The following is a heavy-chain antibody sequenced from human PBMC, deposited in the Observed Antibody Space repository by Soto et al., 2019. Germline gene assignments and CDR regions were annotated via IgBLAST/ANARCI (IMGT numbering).Heavy chain of an antibody. Sequence: SETLSLTCAVYGGSLSGYYWSWIRQPPGKGLEWIGEINHSGSTDYNPSLKSRVTISVDTSKNQFSLKLSSVTAADTAVYYCAKSNYSSGSYYYLGQGTLVT. V-gene: IGHV4-34*01. J-gene: IGHJ4*02. CDR2: INHSGST. CDR3: AKSNYSSGSYYY. D-gene: IGHD3-10*01. CDR1: GGSLSGYY.